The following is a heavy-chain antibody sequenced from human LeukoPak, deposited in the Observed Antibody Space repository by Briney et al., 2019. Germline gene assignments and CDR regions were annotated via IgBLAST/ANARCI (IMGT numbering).Heavy chain of an antibody. D-gene: IGHD6-19*01. V-gene: IGHV5-51*01. J-gene: IGHJ3*02. CDR3: ARPEAVAATGAFDI. CDR2: IYPGDSDT. Sequence: GESLKISCKGSGYSFTNYWIGWVRQMPGKGLEWMGIIYPGDSDTEYSPSFQGQVTISADRSINTAYLQWSSLKASDTAMYYCARPEAVAATGAFDIWGQGTMVTVSS. CDR1: GYSFTNYW.